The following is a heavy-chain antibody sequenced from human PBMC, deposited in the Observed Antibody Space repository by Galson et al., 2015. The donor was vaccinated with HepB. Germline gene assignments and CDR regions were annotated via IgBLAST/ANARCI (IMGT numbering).Heavy chain of an antibody. CDR3: ARDQVRGVRGVIITWASGV. Sequence: SLRLSCAASGFTFSSYSMNWVRQAPGKGLEWVSYISSSSSTIYYADSVKGRFTISRDNAKNSLYLQMNSLRDEDTAVYYCARDQVRGVRGVIITWASGVWGQGTTVTVSS. D-gene: IGHD3-10*01. CDR2: ISSSSSTI. CDR1: GFTFSSYS. J-gene: IGHJ6*02. V-gene: IGHV3-48*02.